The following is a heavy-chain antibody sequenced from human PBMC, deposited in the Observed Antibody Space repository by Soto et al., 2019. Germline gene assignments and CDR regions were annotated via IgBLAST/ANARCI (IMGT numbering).Heavy chain of an antibody. CDR3: AKDLEKSHCSGGSCYFGY. D-gene: IGHD2-15*01. CDR1: GFTFSSYW. J-gene: IGHJ4*02. Sequence: PGGSLRLSCAASGFTFSSYWMHWVRQAQGKGLVWVSRINSDGSSTSYADSVKGRFTISRDNSKNTLYLQMNSLRAEDTAVYYCAKDLEKSHCSGGSCYFGYWGQGTMVTVSS. V-gene: IGHV3-74*01. CDR2: INSDGSST.